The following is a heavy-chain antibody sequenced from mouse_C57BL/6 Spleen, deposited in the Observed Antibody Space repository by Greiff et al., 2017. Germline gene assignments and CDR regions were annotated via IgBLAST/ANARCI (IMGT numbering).Heavy chain of an antibody. CDR3: ARSTDFITTGWYFDV. CDR2: ISYSGST. J-gene: IGHJ1*03. V-gene: IGHV3-8*01. D-gene: IGHD1-1*01. Sequence: EVQLQQSGPGLAKPSQTLSLTCSVTGYSITSDYWNWIRKFPGNKLEYMGYISYSGSTYYNPSLKSRISITRDTSKNQYYLQLNSVTTEDTATYYCARSTDFITTGWYFDVWGTGTTVTVSS. CDR1: GYSITSDY.